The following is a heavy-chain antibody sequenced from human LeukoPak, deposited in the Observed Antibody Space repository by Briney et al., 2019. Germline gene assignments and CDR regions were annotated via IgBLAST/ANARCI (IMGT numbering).Heavy chain of an antibody. CDR1: GFTFSSYA. CDR2: ISGSGGST. V-gene: IGHV3-23*01. J-gene: IGHJ4*02. CDR3: AKTPYSDFWSGYYTFDY. Sequence: GGSLRLSCAASGFTFSSYAMSWVRQAPGKGLEWVSAISGSGGSTYYADSVKGRFTISRDNSKNTLYLQMNSLRAEDTAVYYCAKTPYSDFWSGYYTFDYWGQGTLVTVSS. D-gene: IGHD3-3*01.